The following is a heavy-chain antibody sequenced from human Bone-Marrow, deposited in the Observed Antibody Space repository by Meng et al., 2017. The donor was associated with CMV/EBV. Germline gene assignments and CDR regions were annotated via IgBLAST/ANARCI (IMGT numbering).Heavy chain of an antibody. CDR2: TYYRSKWYN. J-gene: IGHJ6*02. CDR1: GDSASSNSAA. Sequence: SETLSLTCAISGDSASSNSAAWNWIRQSPSRGLEWLGRTYYRSKWYNDYAVSVKSRITINPDTSKNQFSLQLNSVTPEDTAVYYCAGRITGTTDYYYYGMDVWGQGTTVTVSS. CDR3: AGRITGTTDYYYYGMDV. D-gene: IGHD1-14*01. V-gene: IGHV6-1*01.